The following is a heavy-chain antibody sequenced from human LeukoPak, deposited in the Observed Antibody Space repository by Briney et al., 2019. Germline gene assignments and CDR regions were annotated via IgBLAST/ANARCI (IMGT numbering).Heavy chain of an antibody. CDR1: GFTFSSYW. D-gene: IGHD6-13*01. CDR2: ISPNGGST. V-gene: IGHV3-64D*09. Sequence: GGSLRLSCAASGFTFSSYWMHWVRQAPGKGLEYVSAISPNGGSTYYGDSVKGRFTISRDNSKKTLYLQMSSLRAEDTAVYYCVKTIAVAGNFDYWGQGTLVTVS. J-gene: IGHJ4*02. CDR3: VKTIAVAGNFDY.